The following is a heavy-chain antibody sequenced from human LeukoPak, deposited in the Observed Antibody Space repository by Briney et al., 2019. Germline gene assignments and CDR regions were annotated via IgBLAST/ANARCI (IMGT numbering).Heavy chain of an antibody. D-gene: IGHD3-22*01. Sequence: ASVKVSCKASGYTFTSYYMHWVRQAPGQGLEWMGIINPSGGSTSYAQKFQGRVTMIRDTSTSTVYMELSSLRSEDTAVYYCARERDPEAVYYDSSGQIDGFDYWGQGTLVTVSS. CDR3: ARERDPEAVYYDSSGQIDGFDY. CDR2: INPSGGST. V-gene: IGHV1-46*01. J-gene: IGHJ4*02. CDR1: GYTFTSYY.